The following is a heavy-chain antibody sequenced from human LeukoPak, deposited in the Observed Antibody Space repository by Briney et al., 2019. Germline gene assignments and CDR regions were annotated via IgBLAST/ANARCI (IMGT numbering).Heavy chain of an antibody. V-gene: IGHV3-23*01. D-gene: IGHD6-19*01. J-gene: IGHJ3*02. CDR2: ISGSGGST. CDR3: AKAEQWRLDAFDI. Sequence: PGGSLRLSCAASGFTFSSYAMSWVRQAPGKGLEWVSAISGSGGSTYYADSVKGRFTTSRDNSKNTLYLQMNSLRAEDTAVYYCAKAEQWRLDAFDIWGQGTMVTVSS. CDR1: GFTFSSYA.